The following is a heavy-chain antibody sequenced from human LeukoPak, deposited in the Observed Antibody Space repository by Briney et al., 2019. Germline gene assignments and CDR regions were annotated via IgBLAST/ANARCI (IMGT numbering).Heavy chain of an antibody. V-gene: IGHV1-18*04. CDR2: ISAYNGNT. J-gene: IGHJ3*02. CDR1: GYTFTGYY. D-gene: IGHD3-10*01. CDR3: ARGLGTPYGSGSTDI. Sequence: ASVKVSCKASGYTFTGYYMHWVRQAPGQGLEWMGWISAYNGNTHPAQKLQGRVTMTTDTSTSTAYMELRSLRSDDTAVYYCARGLGTPYGSGSTDIWGQGTMVTVSS.